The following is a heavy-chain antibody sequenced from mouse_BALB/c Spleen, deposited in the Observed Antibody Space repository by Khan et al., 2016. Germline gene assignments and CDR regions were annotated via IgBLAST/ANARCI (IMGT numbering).Heavy chain of an antibody. V-gene: IGHV1-80*01. D-gene: IGHD2-14*01. J-gene: IGHJ3*01. CDR1: GYAFSGYW. Sequence: QVQLQQSGAELVRPGSSVKISCKASGYAFSGYWMNWVKQRPGQGLEWIGQIYPGDGDTNYNGKFKGKATLTADKSSSTAYMQLSSLTSEDSAVYFCARGTPFVSWGQGTLVTVSA. CDR2: IYPGDGDT. CDR3: ARGTPFVS.